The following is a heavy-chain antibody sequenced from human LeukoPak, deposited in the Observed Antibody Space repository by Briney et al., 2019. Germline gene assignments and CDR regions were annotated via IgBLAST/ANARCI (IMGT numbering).Heavy chain of an antibody. CDR3: ARHPYDSIGWYAFDI. D-gene: IGHD3-22*01. CDR2: TYHSGNT. Sequence: PSETLSLTCAVSGHSISSGYYWGWIRQPPRKGMEWIGSTYHSGNTYYNPSLRSRVTISVDTSKKQFSLKVRSVTVADTAVYYCARHPYDSIGWYAFDIWGQGTLVTVSS. V-gene: IGHV4-38-2*01. CDR1: GHSISSGYY. J-gene: IGHJ3*02.